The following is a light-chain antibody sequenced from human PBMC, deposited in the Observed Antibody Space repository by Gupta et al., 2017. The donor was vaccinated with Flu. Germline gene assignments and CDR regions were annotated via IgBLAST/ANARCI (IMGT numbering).Light chain of an antibody. CDR3: SSYASSVTWV. V-gene: IGLV2-11*01. CDR2: DVT. Sequence: QSAPTQPRSVSGSPGQSVTISCTGSSSDFSAYDRVSWYQQRPGKAPKLLLYDVTKWPSGVPDRFSGSKAGNTASLTISGLQAEDEADYYCSSYASSVTWVFGTGIKVTVL. J-gene: IGLJ1*01. CDR1: SSDFSAYDR.